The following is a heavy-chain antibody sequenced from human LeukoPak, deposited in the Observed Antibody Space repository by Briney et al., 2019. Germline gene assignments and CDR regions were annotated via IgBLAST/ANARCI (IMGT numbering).Heavy chain of an antibody. J-gene: IGHJ3*02. Sequence: GQSLKFSCKGSGYSFTSYWIGWVRQIPDKGLGWMGIFFPNDSDTRYSPCFQGQVTISADKAINTAYVQWSSLKASDTAMYYCAGRGLGYCSSTSCPTAFDIWGQGTMVTVSS. CDR1: GYSFTSYW. CDR3: AGRGLGYCSSTSCPTAFDI. D-gene: IGHD2-2*01. CDR2: FFPNDSDT. V-gene: IGHV5-51*01.